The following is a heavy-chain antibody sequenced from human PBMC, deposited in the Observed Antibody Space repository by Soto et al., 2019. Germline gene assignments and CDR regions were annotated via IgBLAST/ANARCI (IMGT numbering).Heavy chain of an antibody. D-gene: IGHD6-13*01. V-gene: IGHV1-18*01. Sequence: GASVKVSCKASGYTFTSYGISWVRQAPGQGLEWMGWISAYNGNTNYAQKLQGRVTMTTDTSTSTAYMELRSLRSDDTAVYYRARDLLYSSSWYSPSTNWXDPWGQGTLVTVSS. CDR3: ARDLLYSSSWYSPSTNWXDP. CDR1: GYTFTSYG. CDR2: ISAYNGNT. J-gene: IGHJ5*02.